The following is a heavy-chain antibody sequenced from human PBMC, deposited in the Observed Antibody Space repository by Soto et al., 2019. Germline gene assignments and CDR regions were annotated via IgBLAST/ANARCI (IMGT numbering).Heavy chain of an antibody. V-gene: IGHV1-24*01. CDR2: FDPEDGET. D-gene: IGHD1-1*01. CDR1: GYTLTELS. Sequence: QVQLVQSGAEVKKPGASVKVSCKVSGYTLTELSMHWVRQAPGKGREWMGGFDPEDGETIYAQKFQGRVTMTEVTPTETAYVELSSLRCEDTAVDYCATSTTGSTLMVWDSWGQGTLVTVSS. J-gene: IGHJ4*02. CDR3: ATSTTGSTLMVWDS.